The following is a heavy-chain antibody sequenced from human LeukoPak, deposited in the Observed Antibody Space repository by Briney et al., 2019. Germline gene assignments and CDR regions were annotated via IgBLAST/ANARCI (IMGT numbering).Heavy chain of an antibody. CDR2: INPNSGGT. J-gene: IGHJ4*02. Sequence: ASVKVSCKASGYTFTGYYMHWVRQAPGQGFEWMGWINPNSGGTNYAQKFQGRVTMTRDTSIGTAYMELSRLRSDDTAVYYCAGAHYYGSGSQEVWGQGTLVTVSS. V-gene: IGHV1-2*02. CDR3: AGAHYYGSGSQEV. D-gene: IGHD3-10*01. CDR1: GYTFTGYY.